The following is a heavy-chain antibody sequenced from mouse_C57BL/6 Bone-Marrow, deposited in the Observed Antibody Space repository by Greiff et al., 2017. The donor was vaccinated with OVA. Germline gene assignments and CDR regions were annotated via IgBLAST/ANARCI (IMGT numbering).Heavy chain of an antibody. CDR2: FYPGSGSI. Sequence: VQLQESGAELVKPGASVKLSCKASGYTFTEYTIHWVKQRSGQGLEWIGWFYPGSGSIKYNEKFKDKATLTADKSSSTVYMELSRLTSEDSAVYFCARHEAGYCYGSSYVGYFDVWGTGTTVTVSS. D-gene: IGHD1-1*01. CDR3: ARHEAGYCYGSSYVGYFDV. V-gene: IGHV1-62-2*01. CDR1: GYTFTEYT. J-gene: IGHJ1*03.